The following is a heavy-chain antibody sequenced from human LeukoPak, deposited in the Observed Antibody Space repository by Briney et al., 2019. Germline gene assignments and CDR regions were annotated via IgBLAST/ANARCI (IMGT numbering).Heavy chain of an antibody. D-gene: IGHD4-11*01. CDR2: INPSGGST. Sequence: ASVKVSCKASGGTFSSYAISWVRQAPGQGLEWMGIINPSGGSTSYAQKFQGRVTMTRDTSTSTVYMELSSLRSEDTAVYYCARVAVTCFDYWGQGTLVTVSS. CDR3: ARVAVTCFDY. J-gene: IGHJ4*02. V-gene: IGHV1-46*01. CDR1: GGTFSSYA.